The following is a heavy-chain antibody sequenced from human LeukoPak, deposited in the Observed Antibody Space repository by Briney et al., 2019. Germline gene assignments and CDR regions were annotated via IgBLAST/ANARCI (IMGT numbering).Heavy chain of an antibody. CDR3: VRADPVDH. J-gene: IGHJ4*02. V-gene: IGHV1-2*02. CDR1: GYTFTGSF. Sequence: ASVKVSCKASGYTFTGSFMHWVRQAPGQGLEWIGWISSNTGGTRIAQKSQDRVTMTRDTSIRTVYIELRSLRFDDTAIYYCVRADPVDHWGQGTHIIVSS. CDR2: ISSNTGGT.